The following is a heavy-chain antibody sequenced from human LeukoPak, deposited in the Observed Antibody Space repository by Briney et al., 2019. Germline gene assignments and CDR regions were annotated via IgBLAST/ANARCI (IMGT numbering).Heavy chain of an antibody. CDR3: ARVNDYGHYSISP. J-gene: IGHJ5*02. D-gene: IGHD4-17*01. CDR1: GYSISNGYY. Sequence: PSETLSLTGTVSGYSISNGYYWGWIRQPPGKGLGWIGSIYHSGSTYYKPSLKSRVTISVDTSKNQFSLKLSSVTAADTAVYYCARVNDYGHYSISPWGQGTLVTVSS. V-gene: IGHV4-38-2*02. CDR2: IYHSGST.